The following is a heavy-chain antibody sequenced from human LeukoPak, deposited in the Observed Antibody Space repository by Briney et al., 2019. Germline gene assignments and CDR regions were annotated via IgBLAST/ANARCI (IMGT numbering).Heavy chain of an antibody. D-gene: IGHD3-16*01. Sequence: GGSLRLSCAASGFIFSSYWMHWVRQAPGKGLEWVAVISYDGSNEYYADSVKGRFTISRDNSKNTLYLQMNSLRAEDTAVYYCARDRSDYSIKYYYYYGMDVWGQGTTVTVSS. CDR3: ARDRSDYSIKYYYYYGMDV. CDR2: ISYDGSNE. J-gene: IGHJ6*02. V-gene: IGHV3-30-3*01. CDR1: GFIFSSYW.